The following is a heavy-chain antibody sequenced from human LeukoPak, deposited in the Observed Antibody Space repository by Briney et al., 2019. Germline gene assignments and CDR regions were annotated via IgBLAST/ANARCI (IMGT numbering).Heavy chain of an antibody. V-gene: IGHV1-69*13. Sequence: ASVEVSCKASGGTFSSYAISWVRQAPGQGLEWMGGIIPIFGTANYAQKFQGRVTITADESTSTAYMELSSLRSEDTAVYYCARAVGSGRPSYGMDVWGQGTTVTVSS. CDR2: IIPIFGTA. CDR3: ARAVGSGRPSYGMDV. CDR1: GGTFSSYA. D-gene: IGHD3-10*01. J-gene: IGHJ6*02.